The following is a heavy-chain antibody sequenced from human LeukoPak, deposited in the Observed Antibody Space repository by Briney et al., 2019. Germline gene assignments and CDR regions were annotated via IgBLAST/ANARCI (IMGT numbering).Heavy chain of an antibody. CDR3: ARRHKRGAYSYGVDY. J-gene: IGHJ4*02. Sequence: GESLQISFKGSGYSFTNYWIAWGRQVPGKGLEWMGIIYPGDSDTRYSPSFQGQVTISADKSISTAYLQWNSLKASDTAMYYCARRHKRGAYSYGVDYWGQGTLVTVFS. V-gene: IGHV5-51*01. D-gene: IGHD5-18*01. CDR1: GYSFTNYW. CDR2: IYPGDSDT.